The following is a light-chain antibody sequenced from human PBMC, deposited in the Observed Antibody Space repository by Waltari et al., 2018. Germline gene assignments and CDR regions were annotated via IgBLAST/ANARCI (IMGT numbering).Light chain of an antibody. J-gene: IGLJ3*02. Sequence: QSVLTQPPSVSGAPGQRVTISCTGSSSNIGANYAVHWYQQLPGTAPKLLIYANNNRPSGVPDRFSGSKSGTSASLTITGLQAEDEADYYCQSDDSSLSAWVFGGGTKLTVL. CDR3: QSDDSSLSAWV. CDR1: SSNIGANYA. V-gene: IGLV1-40*01. CDR2: ANN.